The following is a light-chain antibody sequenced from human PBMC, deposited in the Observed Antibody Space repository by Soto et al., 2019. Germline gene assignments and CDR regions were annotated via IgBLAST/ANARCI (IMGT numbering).Light chain of an antibody. V-gene: IGKV1-9*01. J-gene: IGKJ4*01. CDR3: QQLNGYPSGLA. CDR2: TAS. Sequence: DIQLTQSPSFLSSSVGDRVTITCRASQGINSCLAWYQQKPGKAPKLLIYTASTLQSGVPSRFSGSGSGTEFTLTISSLQPDDFATYYCQQLNGYPSGLAFGGGTKVEIK. CDR1: QGINSC.